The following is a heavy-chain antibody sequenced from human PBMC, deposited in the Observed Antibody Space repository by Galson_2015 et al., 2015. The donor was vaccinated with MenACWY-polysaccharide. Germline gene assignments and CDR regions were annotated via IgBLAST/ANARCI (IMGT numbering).Heavy chain of an antibody. CDR2: ISHGGST. J-gene: IGHJ4*02. CDR1: GASISRSDW. V-gene: IGHV4-4*02. CDR3: ARKFDS. Sequence: ETLSLTCAVSGASISRSDWWSWVRQPPGKGLEWIGEISHGGSTNYNPSLKSRVTLSLDKSKNQFSLKMSSVTAADTAVYYCARKFDSWGQGILVTVSS.